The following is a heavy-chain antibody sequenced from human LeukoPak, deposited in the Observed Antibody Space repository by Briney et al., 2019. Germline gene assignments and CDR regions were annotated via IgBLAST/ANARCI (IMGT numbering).Heavy chain of an antibody. J-gene: IGHJ4*02. Sequence: GGSLRLSCAVSGFTLDDYAMHWVRQSPGKGLEWVAGISWNGGTLGYADSVQGRFTISRDFAKNSLLLQMSSLKFEDSALYYCAKDGGLDRYGYNSLDYWGQGTLVTVSS. CDR2: ISWNGGTL. D-gene: IGHD5-24*01. CDR1: GFTLDDYA. V-gene: IGHV3-9*01. CDR3: AKDGGLDRYGYNSLDY.